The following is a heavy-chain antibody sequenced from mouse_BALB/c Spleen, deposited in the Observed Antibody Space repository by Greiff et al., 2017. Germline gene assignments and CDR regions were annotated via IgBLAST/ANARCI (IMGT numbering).Heavy chain of an antibody. Sequence: EVNLVESGGGLVKPGGSLKLSCAASGFTFSDYYMYWVRQTPEKRLEWVATISDGGSYTYYPDSVKGRFTISRDNAKNNLYLQMSSLKSEDTAMYYCARVGGTAYWGQGTLVTVSA. J-gene: IGHJ3*01. CDR3: ARVGGTAY. D-gene: IGHD4-1*01. V-gene: IGHV5-4*02. CDR1: GFTFSDYY. CDR2: ISDGGSYT.